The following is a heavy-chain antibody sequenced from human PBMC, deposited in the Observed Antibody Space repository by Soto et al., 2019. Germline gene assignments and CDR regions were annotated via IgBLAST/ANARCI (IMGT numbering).Heavy chain of an antibody. J-gene: IGHJ6*02. CDR1: GYSFTSYY. Sequence: ASVKVSCKASGYSFTSYYMHWVRQAPGQGLEWMGWISAYNGNTNYAQKLQGRVTMTTDTSTSTAYMELRSLRSDDTAVYYCAREGFRSYPNRAHYGMDVWGQGTTVTVSS. V-gene: IGHV1-18*04. CDR3: AREGFRSYPNRAHYGMDV. CDR2: ISAYNGNT. D-gene: IGHD1-26*01.